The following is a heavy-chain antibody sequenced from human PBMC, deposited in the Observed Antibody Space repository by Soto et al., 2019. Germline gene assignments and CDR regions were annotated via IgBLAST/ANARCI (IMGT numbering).Heavy chain of an antibody. Sequence: SGPTLVNPTQTLTLTCTFSGFSLITRGMCVSWIRQPPGKALEWLALIDRDDDKFYSTSLKTRLTISKDTSKNKVVLTMTNMDPVDAATYYCAHIRVYSGSYEGFGSWGQGTLVTVSS. CDR2: IDRDDDK. J-gene: IGHJ5*02. D-gene: IGHD1-26*01. CDR1: GFSLITRGMC. V-gene: IGHV2-70*12. CDR3: AHIRVYSGSYEGFGS.